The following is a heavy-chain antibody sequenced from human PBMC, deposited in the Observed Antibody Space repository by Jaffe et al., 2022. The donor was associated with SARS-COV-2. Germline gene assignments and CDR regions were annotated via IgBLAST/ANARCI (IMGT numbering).Heavy chain of an antibody. V-gene: IGHV3-23*04. D-gene: IGHD2-21*01. Sequence: EVQLVESGGGLVQPGGSLRLACAVSGLTVSRSAMTWVRQAPGKGLEWVSTIRGGDDSTDYADSVKGRFTISRDNSENHVWLQLSSLRVGDTAIYYCAYSWVASPHHWGQGTLVTVSS. CDR1: GLTVSRSA. CDR2: IRGGDDST. J-gene: IGHJ5*02. CDR3: AYSWVASPHH.